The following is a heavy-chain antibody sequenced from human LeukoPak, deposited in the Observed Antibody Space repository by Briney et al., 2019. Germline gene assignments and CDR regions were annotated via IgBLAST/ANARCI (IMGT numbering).Heavy chain of an antibody. CDR2: ISSSSNYI. Sequence: NPGGSLRLSCAASGFTFSSYSMNWVRQAPGKGLEWVSSISSSSNYIYYADSVKGRFTISRDNVKNSLYLQMNSLRSEDTAVYYCASRIRPDSSGYTLAHWGQGTLVTVSS. J-gene: IGHJ4*02. CDR1: GFTFSSYS. D-gene: IGHD3-22*01. CDR3: ASRIRPDSSGYTLAH. V-gene: IGHV3-21*01.